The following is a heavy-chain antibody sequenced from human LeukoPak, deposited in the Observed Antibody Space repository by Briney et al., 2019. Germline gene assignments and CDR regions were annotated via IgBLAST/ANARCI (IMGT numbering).Heavy chain of an antibody. CDR1: GFTVSSNY. J-gene: IGHJ4*02. CDR2: ISGSGGST. D-gene: IGHD5-12*01. CDR3: AKRRGYDPRIYYFDY. Sequence: QPGGSLRLSCAASGFTVSSNYMSWVRQAPGKGLEWVSAISGSGGSTYYADSVKGRSTISRDNSKNTLYLQMNSLRAEDTAVYYCAKRRGYDPRIYYFDYWGQGTLVTVSS. V-gene: IGHV3-23*01.